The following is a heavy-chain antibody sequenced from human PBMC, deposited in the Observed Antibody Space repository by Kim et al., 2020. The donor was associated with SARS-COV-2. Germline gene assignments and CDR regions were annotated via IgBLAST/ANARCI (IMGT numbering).Heavy chain of an antibody. D-gene: IGHD6-6*01. V-gene: IGHV4-4*09. J-gene: IGHJ5*02. Sequence: PALKNRVTISVDTSKNQFSRKLSSVTAADTAVYYCASSQYSSSPFRWFDPWGQGTLVTVSS. CDR3: ASSQYSSSPFRWFDP.